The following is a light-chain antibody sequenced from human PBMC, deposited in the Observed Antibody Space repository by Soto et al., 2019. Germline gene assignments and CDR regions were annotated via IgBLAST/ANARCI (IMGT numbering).Light chain of an antibody. V-gene: IGKV2-28*01. Sequence: DIVLTQSPLSLPVTPGEPASISCRSSQSLLHRSGYHYLDWYLQKPGQSPQLLIYLGSNRATGVPDRFSVSGSGTDFTLKISRVEAEDVGVYYCVHALQPPPAFGQGTKVEIK. CDR1: QSLLHRSGYHY. CDR2: LGS. J-gene: IGKJ1*01. CDR3: VHALQPPPA.